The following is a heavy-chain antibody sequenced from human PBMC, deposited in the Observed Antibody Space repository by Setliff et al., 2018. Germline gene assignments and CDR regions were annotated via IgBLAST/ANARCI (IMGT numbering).Heavy chain of an antibody. V-gene: IGHV5-51*01. CDR1: GYTFTSYW. Sequence: PGESPMPPRTGSGYTFTSYWTGWVRQMPGKGLEWMAIIYPGDSDTRYSPSFQGQVTISADKSITTAYLQWSSLRASDTAMYYCARTYDSSGYHDAFDIWGQGTMVTVSS. CDR2: IYPGDSDT. CDR3: ARTYDSSGYHDAFDI. D-gene: IGHD3-22*01. J-gene: IGHJ3*02.